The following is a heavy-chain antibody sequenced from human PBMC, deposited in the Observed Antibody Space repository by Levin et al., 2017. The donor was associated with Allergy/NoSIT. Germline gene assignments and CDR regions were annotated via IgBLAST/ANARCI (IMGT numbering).Heavy chain of an antibody. Sequence: GESLKISCAASGFTFSSYSMNWVRQAPGKGLEWVSSISSSSSYIYYADSVKGRFTISRDNAKNSLYLQMNSLRAEDTAVYYCAREGVGIAAAGDFDYGGQGTLVTVSS. V-gene: IGHV3-21*01. CDR3: AREGVGIAAAGDFDY. CDR2: ISSSSSYI. CDR1: GFTFSSYS. J-gene: IGHJ4*02. D-gene: IGHD6-13*01.